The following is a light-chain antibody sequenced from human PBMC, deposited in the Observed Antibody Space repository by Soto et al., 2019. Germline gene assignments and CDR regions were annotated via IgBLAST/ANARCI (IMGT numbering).Light chain of an antibody. V-gene: IGKV1-39*01. Sequence: DLRMNQSPSSLSATVGDTVTITCRASQSISSHLNWYQQKPGKAPNLLMYTASNLQSGVPSRFSGSGSGTDFTLTISSLEPEDFAVYYCHQRQYWPPITFGQGTRLEIK. CDR2: TAS. CDR3: HQRQYWPPIT. J-gene: IGKJ5*01. CDR1: QSISSH.